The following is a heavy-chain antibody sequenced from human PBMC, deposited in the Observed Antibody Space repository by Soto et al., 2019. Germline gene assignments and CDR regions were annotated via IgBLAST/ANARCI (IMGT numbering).Heavy chain of an antibody. J-gene: IGHJ6*02. CDR1: GGSISSYY. CDR2: IYYSGST. V-gene: IGHV4-59*12. D-gene: IGHD3-22*01. Sequence: LSLTCTVSGGSISSYYWSWIRQPPGKGLEWIGYIYYSGSTYYNPSLKSRVTISVDTSKNQFSLKLSSVTAADTAVYYCARGADPSYYYDSSGIPYGMDVWGQGTTVTVSS. CDR3: ARGADPSYYYDSSGIPYGMDV.